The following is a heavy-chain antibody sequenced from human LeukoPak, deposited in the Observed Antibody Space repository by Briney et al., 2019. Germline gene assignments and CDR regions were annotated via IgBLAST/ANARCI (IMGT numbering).Heavy chain of an antibody. J-gene: IGHJ4*02. CDR3: AKSVKSGYTSGDFDY. V-gene: IGHV1-18*04. CDR2: ISAYNGNT. D-gene: IGHD6-19*01. CDR1: GYTFTSYG. Sequence: ASVKVSCKASGYTFTSYGISWVRQAPGQGLEWMGWISAYNGNTNYAQKLQGRVTMTTDTSTSTAYMELRSLRAEDTAVYYCAKSVKSGYTSGDFDYWGQGTLVTVSS.